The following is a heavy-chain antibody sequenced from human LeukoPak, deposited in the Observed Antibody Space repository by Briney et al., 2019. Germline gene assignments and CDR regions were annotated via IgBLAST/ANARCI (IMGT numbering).Heavy chain of an antibody. Sequence: GGSLRLSCAASGFTVSSNYMSWVRQAPGKGLEWVSVIYSGGSTYYADSVKGRFTISRDNSKNTLYLQMNSLRAEDTAVYYCARVNYYGSGSHDYWGQGTLVTVSS. CDR1: GFTVSSNY. CDR3: ARVNYYGSGSHDY. CDR2: IYSGGST. V-gene: IGHV3-53*01. D-gene: IGHD3-10*01. J-gene: IGHJ4*02.